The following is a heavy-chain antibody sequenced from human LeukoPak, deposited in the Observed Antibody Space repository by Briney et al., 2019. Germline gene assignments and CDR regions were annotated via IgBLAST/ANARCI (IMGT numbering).Heavy chain of an antibody. CDR1: GYTFTGYY. Sequence: ASVKVSCKASGYTFTGYYMHWVRQAPGQGLEWMGWINPNSGGTNYAQKFQGRVTMTRDTSISTAYMELSRLRSDDTAVYYCARDLGPDSGSYCGGDYWGQETLVTVSS. V-gene: IGHV1-2*02. J-gene: IGHJ4*02. CDR3: ARDLGPDSGSYCGGDY. D-gene: IGHD1-26*01. CDR2: INPNSGGT.